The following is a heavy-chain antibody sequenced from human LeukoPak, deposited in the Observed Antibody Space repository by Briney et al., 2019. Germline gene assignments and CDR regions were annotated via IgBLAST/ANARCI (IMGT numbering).Heavy chain of an antibody. CDR1: GYTFTNYG. Sequence: ASVKVSCKASGYTFTNYGISWVRQAPGQGLEWMGWINTVNGNTNCAQKLQGRDAMTTDTSKSTAYMAMRSLRSDDTAVYYCARDAYAGGITGTTDYWGHGTLVTVSS. CDR2: INTVNGNT. V-gene: IGHV1-18*01. CDR3: ARDAYAGGITGTTDY. J-gene: IGHJ4*01. D-gene: IGHD1-7*01.